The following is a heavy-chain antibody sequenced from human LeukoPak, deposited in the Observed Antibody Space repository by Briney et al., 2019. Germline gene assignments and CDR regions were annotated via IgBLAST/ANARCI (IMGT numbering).Heavy chain of an antibody. CDR1: GFTFSSYA. D-gene: IGHD2-2*01. CDR2: ISGSGGST. CDR3: AKDLYQDCSSTSCSGGGFDY. J-gene: IGHJ4*02. Sequence: GGSLRLSCAASGFTFSSYAMSWVRQAPGKGLEWVSAISGSGGSTYYADSMKGRFTISRDNSKNTLYLQMNSLRAEDTAVYYCAKDLYQDCSSTSCSGGGFDYWGQGTLVTVSS. V-gene: IGHV3-23*01.